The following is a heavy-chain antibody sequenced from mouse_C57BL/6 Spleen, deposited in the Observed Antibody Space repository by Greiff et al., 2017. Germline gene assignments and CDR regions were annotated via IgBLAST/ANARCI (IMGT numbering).Heavy chain of an antibody. V-gene: IGHV1-9*01. CDR1: GYTFTGYW. CDR2: ILPGSGRN. Sequence: QVQLQQSGAELMKPGASVKLSCKATGYTFTGYWVEWVKQRPGHGLEWIGEILPGSGRNNYNGKLKGKATFTADTNSTTAYMQLSSLTTEDSAIYYCANHLDYWGQGTTLTVSS. CDR3: ANHLDY. J-gene: IGHJ2*01.